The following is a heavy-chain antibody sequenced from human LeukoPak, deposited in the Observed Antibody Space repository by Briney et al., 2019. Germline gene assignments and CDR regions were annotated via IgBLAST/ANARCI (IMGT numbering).Heavy chain of an antibody. D-gene: IGHD5-18*01. Sequence: PGGSLRLSCTAYRFTFNTCDMHWVRQTLRKGLEWVSVVAGAADTYYADSLKGQFTISRDNAKNSLYLQMNSLRAEDTAVYYCARTPVDTATYYYMDVWGKGTTVTVSS. CDR2: VAGAADT. CDR3: ARTPVDTATYYYMDV. CDR1: RFTFNTCD. J-gene: IGHJ6*03. V-gene: IGHV3-13*03.